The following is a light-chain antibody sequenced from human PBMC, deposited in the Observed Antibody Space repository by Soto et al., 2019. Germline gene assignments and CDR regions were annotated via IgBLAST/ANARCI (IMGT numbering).Light chain of an antibody. Sequence: EIVLTQSPGTLSLSPGERATLSCRASQSVSSSYLAWYQQKPGQAPRLLIYGASSRATGIPDRFSGSGSGTDFTLTISRLKPEDFAVYYCHQYDNSPLTFGGGTKVEIK. CDR2: GAS. J-gene: IGKJ4*01. CDR3: HQYDNSPLT. CDR1: QSVSSSY. V-gene: IGKV3-20*01.